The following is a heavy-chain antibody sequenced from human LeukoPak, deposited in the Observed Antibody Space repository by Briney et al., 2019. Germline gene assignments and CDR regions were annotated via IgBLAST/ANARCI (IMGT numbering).Heavy chain of an antibody. V-gene: IGHV3-21*01. Sequence: GGSLRLSCEASGFKFTSYTMNWVRQAPGKGLEWVSSISTSSTYIYYADSVKGRFTISRDNAKNLVYLQMNSLRVEDTAVYYCAGLFDYWGPGTLVTVSS. J-gene: IGHJ4*02. CDR1: GFKFTSYT. CDR3: AGLFDY. CDR2: ISTSSTYI.